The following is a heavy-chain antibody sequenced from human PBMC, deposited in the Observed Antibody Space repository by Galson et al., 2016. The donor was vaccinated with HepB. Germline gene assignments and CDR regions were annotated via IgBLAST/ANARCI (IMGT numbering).Heavy chain of an antibody. Sequence: SETLSLTCAVSGGSMSDNSWWAWVRQSPRKDLEWIGEIYQTGTAHYIPSFTSRATISIDKSNNQISLRLESVTAADTAVYYCTRGTLGTTASMAFDFWGQGTLVSVSS. CDR2: IYQTGTA. D-gene: IGHD1-26*01. V-gene: IGHV4-4*02. CDR3: TRGTLGTTASMAFDF. J-gene: IGHJ4*02. CDR1: GGSMSDNSW.